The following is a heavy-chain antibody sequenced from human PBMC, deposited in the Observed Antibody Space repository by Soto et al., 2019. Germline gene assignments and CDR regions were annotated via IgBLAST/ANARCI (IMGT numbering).Heavy chain of an antibody. CDR1: GFTFSSYW. D-gene: IGHD6-19*01. CDR2: IKQDGSEK. Sequence: GGSLRLSCAASGFTFSSYWMSWVRQAPGKGLEWVANIKQDGSEKYYVDSVKGRFTISRDNAKNSLYLQMNSLRAEDTAVYYCASATLGSPGAFDIWGQGTMVTVSS. CDR3: ASATLGSPGAFDI. J-gene: IGHJ3*02. V-gene: IGHV3-7*01.